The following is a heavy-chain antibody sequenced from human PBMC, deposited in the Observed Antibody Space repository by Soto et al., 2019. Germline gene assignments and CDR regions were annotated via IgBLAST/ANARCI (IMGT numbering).Heavy chain of an antibody. D-gene: IGHD5-18*01. CDR3: ARHCFLGSYGYYYYMDV. J-gene: IGHJ6*03. Sequence: GDAQKITGKGSGYSFTSYWIGWVRQKPGKGLEWMGIIYPGDSDTRYSPFFQGQVTISADKSISTAYLQWSSLKASDTAMYYCARHCFLGSYGYYYYMDVWGKGTTVTVSS. V-gene: IGHV5-51*01. CDR1: GYSFTSYW. CDR2: IYPGDSDT.